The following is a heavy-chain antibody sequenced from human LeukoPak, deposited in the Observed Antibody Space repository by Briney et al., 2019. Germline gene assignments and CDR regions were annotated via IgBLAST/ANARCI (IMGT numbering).Heavy chain of an antibody. D-gene: IGHD3-10*01. Sequence: ASVKVSCKASGYTFTGYYMHWVRQSPGQGLEWMGGINPNSGGTNYAQKFQGGVTMTRDTSISTAYMELSRLRSDDTAAYYCARGLYYYGSGSYAGGYWGQGTLVTVSS. V-gene: IGHV1-2*02. CDR3: ARGLYYYGSGSYAGGY. CDR2: INPNSGGT. CDR1: GYTFTGYY. J-gene: IGHJ4*02.